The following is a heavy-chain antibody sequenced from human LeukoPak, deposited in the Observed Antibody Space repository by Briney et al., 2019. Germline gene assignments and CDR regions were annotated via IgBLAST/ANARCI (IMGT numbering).Heavy chain of an antibody. J-gene: IGHJ4*02. CDR2: IIPIFGTA. D-gene: IGHD3-16*01. V-gene: IGHV1-69*05. CDR1: GGTFSSYA. Sequence: ASVKVSCKASGGTFSSYAISWVRQAPGQGLEWMGRIIPIFGTANYAQKFQGRVTITTDESTSTAYMELSSLRSEDTAVYYCAGNYEYVWGRLDWGQGTLVTVSS. CDR3: AGNYEYVWGRLD.